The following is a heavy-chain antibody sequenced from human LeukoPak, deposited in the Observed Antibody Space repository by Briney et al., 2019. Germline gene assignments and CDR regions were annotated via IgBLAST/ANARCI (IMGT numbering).Heavy chain of an antibody. J-gene: IGHJ6*03. CDR2: IKQDGSEK. CDR1: GFTFSSYW. D-gene: IGHD6-19*01. CDR3: AKDRFTAGTPYYMDV. V-gene: IGHV3-7*03. Sequence: GGSLRLSCAASGFTFSSYWMSWVRQAPGKGLEWVANIKQDGSEKYYVDSVKGRFTISRDNAKNSLYLQMNSLRAEDTAVYYCAKDRFTAGTPYYMDVWGKGTTVTVSS.